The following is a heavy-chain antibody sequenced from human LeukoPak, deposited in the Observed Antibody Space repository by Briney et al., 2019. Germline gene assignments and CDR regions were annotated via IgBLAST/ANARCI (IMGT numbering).Heavy chain of an antibody. CDR1: GYSFTSYW. Sequence: GESLMISCKGSGYSFTSYWIGWVRQMPGKGLEWMGIIYPGDSDTRYSPSFQGQVTISADKSISTAYLQWSSLKASDTAMYYCARRRGRIAAAGYFDYWGQGTLVTVSS. CDR2: IYPGDSDT. J-gene: IGHJ4*02. D-gene: IGHD6-13*01. V-gene: IGHV5-51*01. CDR3: ARRRGRIAAAGYFDY.